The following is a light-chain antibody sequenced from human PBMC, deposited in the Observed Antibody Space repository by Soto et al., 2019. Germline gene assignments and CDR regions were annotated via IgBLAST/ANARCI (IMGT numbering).Light chain of an antibody. CDR1: QSVRSN. Sequence: EIVMTQSPATLSVSPGERATLSCRASQSVRSNLAWDQQKPGQAPRLLIYGASTRATGIPARFSGSGSGTEFTLTISSLQSEDLAVSYCQQYNNWHGTFGQGTKVEIK. V-gene: IGKV3-15*01. CDR3: QQYNNWHGT. J-gene: IGKJ1*01. CDR2: GAS.